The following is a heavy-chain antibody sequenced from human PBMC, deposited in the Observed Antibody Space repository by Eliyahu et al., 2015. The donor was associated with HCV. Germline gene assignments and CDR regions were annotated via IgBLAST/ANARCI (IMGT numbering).Heavy chain of an antibody. Sequence: EVQLLESGGGXVQXGGSLRXXXXASGFTFSXYAMSWVRQAPGKGLEWVSAITSGGDTTYYSDSVKGRLTISRDNSKKTVYLQMNILRAEDTAVYYCARDHISYNYYGLDVWGQGTTVSVSS. CDR3: ARDHISYNYYGLDV. J-gene: IGHJ6*02. CDR2: ITSGGDTT. V-gene: IGHV3-23*01. CDR1: GFTFSXYA. D-gene: IGHD3-3*02.